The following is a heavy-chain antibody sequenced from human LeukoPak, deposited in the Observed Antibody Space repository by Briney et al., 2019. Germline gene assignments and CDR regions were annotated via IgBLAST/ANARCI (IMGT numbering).Heavy chain of an antibody. D-gene: IGHD4-17*01. J-gene: IGHJ3*02. V-gene: IGHV3-48*03. CDR2: ISSSGSTI. CDR1: GFTFSSYE. CDR3: ARTLTTVTTRDAFDI. Sequence: SGGSLRLSCAASGFTFSSYEMNWVRQAPGKGLEWVSYISSSGSTIYYADSVKGRFTISRDNAKNSLYLQMNSLRAEDTTVYYCARTLTTVTTRDAFDIWGQGTMVTVSS.